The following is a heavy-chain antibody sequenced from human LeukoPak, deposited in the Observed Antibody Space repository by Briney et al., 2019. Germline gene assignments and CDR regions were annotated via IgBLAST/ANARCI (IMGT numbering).Heavy chain of an antibody. CDR3: AKRPIAASYYFDY. CDR1: GFTFSNSA. CDR2: ISGGGGST. J-gene: IGHJ4*02. V-gene: IGHV3-23*01. D-gene: IGHD6-6*01. Sequence: GGSLRLSCTASGFTFSNSAMTWVRQAPGKGLEWVSVISGGGGSTYDADSMKGRFIISRDNSKNTLYLQIHSLRADDTAVYYCAKRPIAASYYFDYWGQGTLVTVSS.